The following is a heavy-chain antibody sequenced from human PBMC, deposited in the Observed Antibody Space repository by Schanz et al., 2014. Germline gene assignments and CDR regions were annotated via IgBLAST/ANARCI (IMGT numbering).Heavy chain of an antibody. CDR2: MNESHSTI. J-gene: IGHJ2*01. Sequence: EVQLLESGGGLVEPGGSLRLSCAASGFSFSSYAMGWVRQARGKGLEWVSAMNESHSTIYYADSMRGRFTISRDNAENTLFLQMNSLRAEDTAVDYGARKVVATIGGYYDNWGRGTLVTVSS. CDR3: ARKVVATIGGYYDN. V-gene: IGHV3-23*01. CDR1: GFSFSSYA. D-gene: IGHD1-26*01.